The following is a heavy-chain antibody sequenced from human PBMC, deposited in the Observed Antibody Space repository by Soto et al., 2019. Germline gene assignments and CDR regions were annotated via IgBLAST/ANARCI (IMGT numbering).Heavy chain of an antibody. J-gene: IGHJ3*02. Sequence: EVQLVESGGGLVQPGGSLRLSCAASGFTVSSNYMSWVRQAPGTGLEWVSVIYSGGSTYYADSVKGRFTISRDNSKNTLYLQMNSLKAEDTAVYYCARDSGELWFGELLSPTPRGALDIWGQGTMVTVSS. CDR1: GFTVSSNY. CDR2: IYSGGST. V-gene: IGHV3-66*01. D-gene: IGHD3-10*01. CDR3: ARDSGELWFGELLSPTPRGALDI.